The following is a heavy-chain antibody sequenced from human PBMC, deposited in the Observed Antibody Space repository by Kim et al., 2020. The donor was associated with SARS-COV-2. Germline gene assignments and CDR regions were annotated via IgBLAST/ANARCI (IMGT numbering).Heavy chain of an antibody. J-gene: IGHJ4*02. D-gene: IGHD3-9*01. Sequence: GGSLRLSCAASGFTFSASVMRWVRQAPGKGLRWVSTITESGGTTFYADSVKGRFTTTRDNSKDMLYLQMNSLRVEDTAVYFCVKDHDWSFHYWGQGSLVTVSS. CDR2: ITESGGTT. CDR1: GFTFSASV. CDR3: VKDHDWSFHY. V-gene: IGHV3-23*01.